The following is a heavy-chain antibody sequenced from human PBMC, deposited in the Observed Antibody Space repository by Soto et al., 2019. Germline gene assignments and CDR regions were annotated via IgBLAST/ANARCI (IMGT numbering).Heavy chain of an antibody. J-gene: IGHJ4*02. Sequence: QVQLVESGGGLVKPGGSLRLSCAASGFTFSDYYMSWIRQAPGKGLEWVSYISSSSSYTNYADSVKGRFTISRDNAKNSLYLQMNSLRAEDSAVYYCARAIGSGYYYDYFDYWGQEPLVTVPP. CDR2: ISSSSSYT. V-gene: IGHV3-11*06. CDR1: GFTFSDYY. CDR3: ARAIGSGYYYDYFDY. D-gene: IGHD3-22*01.